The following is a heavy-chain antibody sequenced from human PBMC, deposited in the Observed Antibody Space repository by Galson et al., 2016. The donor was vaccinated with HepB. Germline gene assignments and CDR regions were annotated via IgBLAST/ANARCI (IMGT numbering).Heavy chain of an antibody. D-gene: IGHD3-9*01. J-gene: IGHJ3*01. CDR2: VYYYGTT. Sequence: SETLSLTCSVSGASVTSFYWNWIRQSPGKGLEWIEYVYYYGTTDYNPSLKGRVTVSLDSSKNQLSLNLTSVTAADTAVYYCARAGSFDRLLIDAFDVWGQGTRVTVSS. CDR3: ARAGSFDRLLIDAFDV. V-gene: IGHV4-59*02. CDR1: GASVTSFY.